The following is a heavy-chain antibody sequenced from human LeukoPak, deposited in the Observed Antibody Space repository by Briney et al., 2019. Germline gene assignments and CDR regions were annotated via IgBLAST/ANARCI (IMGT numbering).Heavy chain of an antibody. V-gene: IGHV4-34*01. J-gene: IGHJ6*02. CDR2: INHSGST. Sequence: PSETLSLTCAVYGGSFSGYYWSWIRQPPGKGLEWIGEINHSGSTNYNPSLKSRVTMSVDTSKNQFSLKLSSVTAADTAVYYCAREGLWFGELLPPPYYYYGMDVWGQGTTVTVSS. D-gene: IGHD3-10*01. CDR3: AREGLWFGELLPPPYYYYGMDV. CDR1: GGSFSGYY.